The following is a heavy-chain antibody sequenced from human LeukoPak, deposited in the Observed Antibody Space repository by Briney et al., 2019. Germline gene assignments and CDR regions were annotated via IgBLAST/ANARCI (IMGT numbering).Heavy chain of an antibody. V-gene: IGHV3-30*18. Sequence: PGGSLRLSCAASGFTFSSSGMHWVRQAPGKGLEWVAVISYDGSNKYYADSVKGRFTFSRDNSKNTLYLQMNSLRAEDTAVYYCAKEYCSNSVCHSLDYWGQGTLVIVSS. CDR2: ISYDGSNK. J-gene: IGHJ4*02. CDR1: GFTFSSSG. CDR3: AKEYCSNSVCHSLDY. D-gene: IGHD2-8*01.